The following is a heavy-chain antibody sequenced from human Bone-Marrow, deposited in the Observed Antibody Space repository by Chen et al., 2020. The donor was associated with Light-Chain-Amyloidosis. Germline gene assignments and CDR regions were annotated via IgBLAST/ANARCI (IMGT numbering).Heavy chain of an antibody. V-gene: IGHV3-33*01. Sequence: QVQLVESGGGVVQPGRSLRLSCAASGFTFSSYGMHWVRQAPGKGLEWGAVIWYDESNKYYADSVKGRFTISRDNSKNTLYLKMNSLRAEDTAVYYCARQTGIAAAGTPPHAFDIWGQGTMVTVSS. CDR3: ARQTGIAAAGTPPHAFDI. CDR2: IWYDESNK. CDR1: GFTFSSYG. D-gene: IGHD6-13*01. J-gene: IGHJ3*02.